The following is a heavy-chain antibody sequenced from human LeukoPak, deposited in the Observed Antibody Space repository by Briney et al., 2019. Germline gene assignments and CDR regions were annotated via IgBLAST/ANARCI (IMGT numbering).Heavy chain of an antibody. CDR1: GGSISSYY. Sequence: SETLSLTCTVSGGSISSYYWSWIRQPPGKGLEWIGYIYNSGGTTYNPSLKSRVTISVDTSKNQFSLRLRSVTAADTAMYYCARVERYNGDYGWFDPWGQGTLVTVSS. D-gene: IGHD4-17*01. V-gene: IGHV4-59*01. CDR2: IYNSGGT. J-gene: IGHJ5*02. CDR3: ARVERYNGDYGWFDP.